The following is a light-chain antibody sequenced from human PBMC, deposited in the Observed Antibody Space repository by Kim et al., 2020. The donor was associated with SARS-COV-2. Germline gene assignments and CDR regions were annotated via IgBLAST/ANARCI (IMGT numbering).Light chain of an antibody. V-gene: IGKV1-6*01. CDR2: VAS. CDR3: PEHYNHPRS. Sequence: SASLGDRVTITGRARQGISNDLGWYQQKPGKAPKLLIYVASSLQSGVTSRFSGSGSDTIFAHNVTNLQTGDFTTYYCPEHYNHPRSFGQGTKLE. J-gene: IGKJ2*01. CDR1: QGISND.